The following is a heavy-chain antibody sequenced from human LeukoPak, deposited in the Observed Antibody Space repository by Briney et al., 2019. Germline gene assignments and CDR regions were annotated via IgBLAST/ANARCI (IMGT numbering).Heavy chain of an antibody. CDR3: AKVLYYYYGMDV. V-gene: IGHV3-9*01. CDR1: GFTFDDYA. Sequence: GGSLRLSCAVSGFTFDDYAMHWVRQAPGKGLQWVSGISWNSGSIGYADSVKGRFTISRDNAKNSLYLQMNSLRAEDTALYYCAKVLYYYYGMDVWGQGTTVTVSS. J-gene: IGHJ6*02. D-gene: IGHD3-10*01. CDR2: ISWNSGSI.